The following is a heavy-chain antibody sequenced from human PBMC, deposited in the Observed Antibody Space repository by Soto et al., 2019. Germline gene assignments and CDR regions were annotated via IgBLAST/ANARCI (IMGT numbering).Heavy chain of an antibody. CDR2: IRSEANGGTT. CDR3: TRYYYESSGYYVY. Sequence: LRLSCTGSGFTFGSYALSWVRQAPGKGLEWVGVIRSEANGGTTDYAASVKGRITISRDDSKSIAYMEINSLQTEDTAVYYCTRYYYESSGYYVYWGQGALVTVSS. J-gene: IGHJ4*02. CDR1: GFTFGSYA. D-gene: IGHD3-22*01. V-gene: IGHV3-49*04.